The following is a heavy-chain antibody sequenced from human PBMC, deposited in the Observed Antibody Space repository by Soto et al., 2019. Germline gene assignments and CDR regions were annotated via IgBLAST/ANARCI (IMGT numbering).Heavy chain of an antibody. CDR1: GLTFNSYA. V-gene: IGHV3-23*01. Sequence: EVQLLESGGGLVQPGGSLRLSCAASGLTFNSYAMTWVRQAPGRGLEWVSGVDGSGFTAYHADSVKGRFTISRDNSKNTLYLQMNSLRAEDTAVYYCAKALGLYCGGDCFDAFDVWGQGAMVSVSS. D-gene: IGHD2-21*02. CDR3: AKALGLYCGGDCFDAFDV. J-gene: IGHJ3*01. CDR2: VDGSGFTA.